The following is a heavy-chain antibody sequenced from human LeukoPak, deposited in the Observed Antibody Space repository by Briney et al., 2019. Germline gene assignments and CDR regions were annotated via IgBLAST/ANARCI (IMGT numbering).Heavy chain of an antibody. Sequence: ASVKVSCKASGYTFTSYGISWVRQAPGQGLEWMGWISAYNGNTNYAQKLQGRVTMTTDTSTSTAYMELRSLRSDDTAVYYCAGDFPDIVVVHHYYYYGMDVWGQGTTVTVSS. J-gene: IGHJ6*02. V-gene: IGHV1-18*01. D-gene: IGHD2-15*01. CDR3: AGDFPDIVVVHHYYYYGMDV. CDR1: GYTFTSYG. CDR2: ISAYNGNT.